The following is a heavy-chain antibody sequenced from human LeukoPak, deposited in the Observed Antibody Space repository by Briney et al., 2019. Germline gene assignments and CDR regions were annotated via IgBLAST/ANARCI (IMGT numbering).Heavy chain of an antibody. CDR2: ISGSSGII. V-gene: IGHV3-48*01. D-gene: IGHD3-22*01. J-gene: IGHJ4*02. CDR1: GFTFNTYT. Sequence: GGSLRLSCAASGFTFNTYTMNWVRQAPGKGLEWVSYISGSSGIIDYADSVRGRFTISRDNAKNSLYLQMNSLRAEDTAVYYCARGSTYYEGSGQVPFDYWGQGTLVTVSS. CDR3: ARGSTYYEGSGQVPFDY.